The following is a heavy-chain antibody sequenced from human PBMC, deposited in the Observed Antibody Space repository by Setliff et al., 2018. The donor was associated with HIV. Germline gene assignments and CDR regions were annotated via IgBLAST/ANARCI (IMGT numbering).Heavy chain of an antibody. J-gene: IGHJ5*02. Sequence: SETLSLTCAVYGGSFSGYDWSWIRQPPGKGLEWIGEINHSGSTNYNPSLKSRVTISVDTSKNQFSLKLSSVTAADTAVYYCARAPLSGGSFGWFDPWGQGTLVTVSS. CDR1: GGSFSGYD. CDR3: ARAPLSGGSFGWFDP. CDR2: INHSGST. V-gene: IGHV4-34*01. D-gene: IGHD2-15*01.